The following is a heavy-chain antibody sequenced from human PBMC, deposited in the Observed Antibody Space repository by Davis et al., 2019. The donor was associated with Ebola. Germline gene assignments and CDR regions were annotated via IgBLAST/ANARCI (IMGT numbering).Heavy chain of an antibody. CDR2: MSGTGSST. J-gene: IGHJ6*04. CDR1: GFTFSSYG. D-gene: IGHD6-19*01. CDR3: AKRATVKVAGANYYNAMDV. V-gene: IGHV3-23*01. Sequence: PGGSLRLSCAVSGFTFSSYGMSWVRQAPGKGLEWGSAMSGTGSSTEYADSVKGRFTIPRDNSKNTLYLQMNSLRAEDTAVFYCAKRATVKVAGANYYNAMDVWGKGTTVTVSS.